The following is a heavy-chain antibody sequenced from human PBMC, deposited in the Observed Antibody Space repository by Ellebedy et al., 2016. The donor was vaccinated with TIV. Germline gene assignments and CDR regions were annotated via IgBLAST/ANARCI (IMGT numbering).Heavy chain of an antibody. CDR1: GFTFSSYG. CDR3: AKGTTRGYSYGSDYFDY. Sequence: GESLKISCAASGFTFSSYGMHWVRQAPGKGLEWVAVISYDGSNKYYADSVKGRFTISRDNSKNTLYLQMNSLRAEDTAVYYCAKGTTRGYSYGSDYFDYWGQGTLVTVSS. J-gene: IGHJ4*02. D-gene: IGHD5-18*01. V-gene: IGHV3-30*18. CDR2: ISYDGSNK.